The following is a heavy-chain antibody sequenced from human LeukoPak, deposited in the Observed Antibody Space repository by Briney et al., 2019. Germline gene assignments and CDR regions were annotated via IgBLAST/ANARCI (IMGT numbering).Heavy chain of an antibody. Sequence: ASVKVSCKASGYTFTSHGINWVRQAPGQGLEWMGWISAYNGNTNYAQKLQGRATMTTDTSTSTAYMELRSLRSDDTAVFYCASRYSSSYYYYYYMDVWGKGTTVTVSS. V-gene: IGHV1-18*01. D-gene: IGHD6-6*01. CDR1: GYTFTSHG. CDR3: ASRYSSSYYYYYYMDV. J-gene: IGHJ6*03. CDR2: ISAYNGNT.